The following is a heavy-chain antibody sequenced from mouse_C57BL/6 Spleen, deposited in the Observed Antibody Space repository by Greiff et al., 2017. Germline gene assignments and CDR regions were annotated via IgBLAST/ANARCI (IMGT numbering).Heavy chain of an antibody. CDR3: ARAFITTVVGAMDY. Sequence: VQLQQSGAELVMPGASVKLSCKASGYTFTSYWMHWVKQRPGQGLEWIGEIDPSDSYTNYNQKFKGKSTLTVDKSSSTAYMQLSSLTSEDSAVYYCARAFITTVVGAMDYWGQGTSVTVSS. CDR2: IDPSDSYT. V-gene: IGHV1-69*01. J-gene: IGHJ4*01. CDR1: GYTFTSYW. D-gene: IGHD1-1*01.